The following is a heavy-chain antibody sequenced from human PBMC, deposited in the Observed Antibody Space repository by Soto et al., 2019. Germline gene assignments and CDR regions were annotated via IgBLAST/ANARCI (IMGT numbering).Heavy chain of an antibody. J-gene: IGHJ6*02. CDR1: GFTFSSYA. D-gene: IGHD3-3*01. Sequence: GGSLRLSCAASGFTFSSYAMSWVRQAPGKGLEGVSAISGSGGSTYYADSVKGRFTISRDNSKNTLYLQMNSLRAEDTAVYYCAKVGYDFWSGYYLYYYYGMDVRGQGTTVTVSS. V-gene: IGHV3-23*01. CDR3: AKVGYDFWSGYYLYYYYGMDV. CDR2: ISGSGGST.